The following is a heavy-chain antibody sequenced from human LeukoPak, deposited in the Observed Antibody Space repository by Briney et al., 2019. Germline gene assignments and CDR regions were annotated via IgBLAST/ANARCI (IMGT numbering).Heavy chain of an antibody. Sequence: GGSLRLSCAASGFTFSSYWMHWVRQAPGKGLVWVSRINSDGSSTSYADSVKGRFTISRDNAKNSLYLQMNSLRAEDTAVYYCARGAPDTKYYDFWSGYSHSNYYYYMDVWGKGTTVTVSS. D-gene: IGHD3-3*01. CDR2: INSDGSST. CDR1: GFTFSSYW. CDR3: ARGAPDTKYYDFWSGYSHSNYYYYMDV. V-gene: IGHV3-74*01. J-gene: IGHJ6*03.